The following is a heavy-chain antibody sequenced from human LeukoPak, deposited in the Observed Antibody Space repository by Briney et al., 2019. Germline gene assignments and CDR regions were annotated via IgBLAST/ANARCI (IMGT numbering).Heavy chain of an antibody. D-gene: IGHD1-26*01. Sequence: NPSETLSLTCTVSGGSISSSSYYWGWIRQPPGKGLEWIGSIYYSGSTYYNPSLKSRVTISVDTSKNQFSLKLSSVTAADTAVYYCAREVSGSYPGYFDYWGQGTLVTVSS. CDR3: AREVSGSYPGYFDY. CDR2: IYYSGST. CDR1: GGSISSSSYY. V-gene: IGHV4-39*02. J-gene: IGHJ4*02.